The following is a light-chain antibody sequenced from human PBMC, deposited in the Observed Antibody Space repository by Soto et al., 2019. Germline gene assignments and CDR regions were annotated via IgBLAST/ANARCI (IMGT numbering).Light chain of an antibody. Sequence: AVTQPASVSGSPGQSITISCSGTRSDIGSYNYVAWYQQFPGKTPKILIYGVSNRPSGVSSRFSGSKSGNTASLTISGLQAEDEADYYCISYTGSSTSYVFGSGTKVTVL. V-gene: IGLV2-14*01. CDR1: RSDIGSYNY. CDR2: GVS. J-gene: IGLJ1*01. CDR3: ISYTGSSTSYV.